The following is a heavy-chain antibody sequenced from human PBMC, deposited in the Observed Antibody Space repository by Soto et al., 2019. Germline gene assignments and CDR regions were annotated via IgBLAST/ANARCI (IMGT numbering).Heavy chain of an antibody. CDR3: AKAYSGSGGPFDY. D-gene: IGHD6-6*01. V-gene: IGHV3-9*01. Sequence: GGSLRLSCAASGFRFEDYAMHWVRQAPGKGLEWVSGISWNSGSIGYADSVKGRFTISRDNAKNPLYLQMNSLRPEDTALYYCAKAYSGSGGPFDYWGQGILATVSS. CDR1: GFRFEDYA. J-gene: IGHJ4*02. CDR2: ISWNSGSI.